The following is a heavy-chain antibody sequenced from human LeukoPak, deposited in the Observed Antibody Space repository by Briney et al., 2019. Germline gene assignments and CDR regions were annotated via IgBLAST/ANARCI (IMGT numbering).Heavy chain of an antibody. J-gene: IGHJ5*02. D-gene: IGHD3-16*01. CDR2: IYQSGST. V-gene: IGHV4-30-2*01. CDR3: ARFCGSYVNWFDP. Sequence: SETLSLTCAVSGDSITSGGYSWSWIRQPPGKGLEWIGYIYQSGSTDYNPSLKSRVTISMDRSKNQFSLKLNSVTAADTAVYYCARFCGSYVNWFDPWGQGTLVTVSS. CDR1: GDSITSGGYS.